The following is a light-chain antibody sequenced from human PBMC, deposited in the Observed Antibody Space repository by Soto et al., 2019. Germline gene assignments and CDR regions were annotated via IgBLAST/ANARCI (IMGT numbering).Light chain of an antibody. J-gene: IGLJ3*02. V-gene: IGLV7-43*01. CDR2: STS. CDR3: LLHYCSAQV. CDR1: TGAVTSDYY. Sequence: QAVVTQEPSLTVSPGGTVTLTGASSTGAVTSDYYPNWVQQKPGQATSALIYSTSDKHSWTPARFSGSLLGGKAALTLSGVQPEDEAEDFCLLHYCSAQVFGGGTKLTVL.